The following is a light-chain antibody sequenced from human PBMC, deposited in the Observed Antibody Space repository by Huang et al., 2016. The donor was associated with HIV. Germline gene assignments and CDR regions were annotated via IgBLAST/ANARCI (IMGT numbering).Light chain of an antibody. Sequence: DIVMTQSPVSLPVTPGEPASISCKSSQSLLHRNGYNYLDWYLQKPGQSPQLLIYLGSNRASGVPDRFSGSGSGTEVTLKISRVEAEDVGVYYCMQSLQTRLTFGGGTKVEIK. V-gene: IGKV2-28*01. CDR1: QSLLHRNGYNY. J-gene: IGKJ4*01. CDR3: MQSLQTRLT. CDR2: LGS.